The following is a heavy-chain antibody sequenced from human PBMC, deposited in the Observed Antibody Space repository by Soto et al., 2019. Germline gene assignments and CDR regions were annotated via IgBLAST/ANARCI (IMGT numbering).Heavy chain of an antibody. V-gene: IGHV3-48*01. CDR3: ARDIDG. CDR1: GFTFSSYS. CDR2: ISSSSSTK. Sequence: EVQVVESGGGLVQPGGSLRLSCAASGFTFSSYSMKWVRQAPGKGLEWVSYISSSSSTKFYADSVKGRFTISSDNARNLLYLQMNSLRAEDPAVYYCARDIDGGGQGTLVTVSS. D-gene: IGHD2-15*01. J-gene: IGHJ4*02.